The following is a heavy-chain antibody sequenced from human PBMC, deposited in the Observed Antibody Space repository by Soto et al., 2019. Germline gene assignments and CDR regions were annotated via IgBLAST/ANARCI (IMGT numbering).Heavy chain of an antibody. CDR2: INPYSGGT. Sequence: GASVKVSCKASGYTFTDHYIHWLRQAPGQSLEWMGWINPYSGGTHFARKFQDGVTMARDTSVSTAYMELSSLKSDDTAVYYCARPKYGETYFDPWGQGTLVTVSS. J-gene: IGHJ4*02. D-gene: IGHD2-21*01. CDR1: GYTFTDHY. CDR3: ARPKYGETYFDP. V-gene: IGHV1-2*02.